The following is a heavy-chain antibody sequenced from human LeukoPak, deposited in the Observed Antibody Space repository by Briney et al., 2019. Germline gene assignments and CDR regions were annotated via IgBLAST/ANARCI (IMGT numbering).Heavy chain of an antibody. Sequence: SETLSLTCTVSDGSISSSSYYWGWIRQPPGKGLEWIASIYYSGSTYYNPSLKSRVTISVDRSKNQFSLKLTSVTAADTAVYYCAGGGDSSGFYYYFDSWGQGTLVTVSS. CDR3: AGGGDSSGFYYYFDS. V-gene: IGHV4-39*07. CDR1: DGSISSSSYY. J-gene: IGHJ4*02. CDR2: IYYSGST. D-gene: IGHD3-22*01.